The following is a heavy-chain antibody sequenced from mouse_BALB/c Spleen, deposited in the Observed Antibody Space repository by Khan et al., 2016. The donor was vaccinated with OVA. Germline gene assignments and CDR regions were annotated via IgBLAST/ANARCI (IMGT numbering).Heavy chain of an antibody. CDR2: INTYTGEP. V-gene: IGHV9-1*02. Sequence: QIQLVQSGPELKKPGETVKISCKASGYTFTNYGMNWVKQAPGKGLKWMGWINTYTGEPTYTDDFKGRFAFSLETSASTAYLQINNLKNEDVATDCCARGASYWYFDGWGEGTTVTVSS. J-gene: IGHJ1*01. CDR1: GYTFTNYG. CDR3: ARGASYWYFDG.